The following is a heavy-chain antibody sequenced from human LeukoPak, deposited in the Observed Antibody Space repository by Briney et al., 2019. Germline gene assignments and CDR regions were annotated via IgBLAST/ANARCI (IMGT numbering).Heavy chain of an antibody. D-gene: IGHD2-15*01. V-gene: IGHV3-23*01. CDR2: ISGSGGST. CDR1: GFTFSSYA. CDR3: AKDQYCSGGSCYSNYDY. J-gene: IGHJ4*02. Sequence: GGSLRLSCAASGFTFSSYAMHWVRQAPGKGLEWVSAISGSGGSTYYADSVKGRFTISRDNSKNTLYLRMNSLRAEDTAVYYCAKDQYCSGGSCYSNYDYWGQGTLVTVSS.